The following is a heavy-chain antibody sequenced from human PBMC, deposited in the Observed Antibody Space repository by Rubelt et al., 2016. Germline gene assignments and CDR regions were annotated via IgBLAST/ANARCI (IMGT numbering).Heavy chain of an antibody. Sequence: QVQLQQWGAGLLKPSETLSLTCAVYGGSFSGYYWSWIRQPPGKGLEWIGEINHSGSTHYNPSLKSRVTISVDTSKNQFALRLGSVTAADTAVYYCARGRRGSSSWLGRDYYGMDVWSQGTTVTVSS. CDR2: INHSGST. V-gene: IGHV4-34*01. CDR1: GGSFSGYY. CDR3: ARGRRGSSSWLGRDYYGMDV. D-gene: IGHD6-13*01. J-gene: IGHJ6*02.